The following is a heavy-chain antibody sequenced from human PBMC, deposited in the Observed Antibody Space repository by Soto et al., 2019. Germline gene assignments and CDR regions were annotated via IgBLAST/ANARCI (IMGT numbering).Heavy chain of an antibody. J-gene: IGHJ3*02. CDR2: ISAYNGNT. CDR1: GYTFPSYG. D-gene: IGHD3-10*01. V-gene: IGHV1-18*01. CDR3: ARDGPMDRAFDI. Sequence: ASVKVSCKASGYTFPSYGITWVRKAPGQGLEWMGWISAYNGNTNYAQKLQGRVTMTTDTSTSTAYMELRSLRSDDTAVYYCARDGPMDRAFDIWGQGTMVTVSS.